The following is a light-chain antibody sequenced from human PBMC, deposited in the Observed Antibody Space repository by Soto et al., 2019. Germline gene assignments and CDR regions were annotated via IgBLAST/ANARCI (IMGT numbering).Light chain of an antibody. CDR2: DVT. Sequence: QSALTQPRSVSGSPGQSVTISCTGSSSDVGAYNYVSWYQQHPGKAPKLVIYDVTKRPSGVPDRFSGSKSGNTASLTISGLQAEDEADYSCCSYAGSYPWVFGGGTQLTVL. CDR1: SSDVGAYNY. V-gene: IGLV2-11*01. J-gene: IGLJ3*02. CDR3: CSYAGSYPWV.